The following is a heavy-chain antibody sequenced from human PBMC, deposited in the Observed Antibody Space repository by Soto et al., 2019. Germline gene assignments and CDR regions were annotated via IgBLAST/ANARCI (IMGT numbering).Heavy chain of an antibody. V-gene: IGHV3-23*01. Sequence: PGGSLRLSCAASGFSFSTYAMGWVRQAPGKGLEWVSTINNSGGKTFYSDSVKGRFTISRDNSKNTLYLQMNSLRAEDTAVYYCAKDRESASGYNYDYWGQGTLVTVSS. CDR3: AKDRESASGYNYDY. CDR2: INNSGGKT. D-gene: IGHD6-25*01. J-gene: IGHJ4*02. CDR1: GFSFSTYA.